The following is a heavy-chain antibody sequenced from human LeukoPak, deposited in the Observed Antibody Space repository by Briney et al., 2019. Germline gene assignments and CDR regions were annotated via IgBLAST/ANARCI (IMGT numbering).Heavy chain of an antibody. CDR3: AREGALDGVVVVAATHFDY. D-gene: IGHD2-15*01. CDR2: INPNSGGT. J-gene: IGHJ4*02. Sequence: GASVKVSCKASGYTFTSYGISWVRQAPGQGLEWMGWINPNSGGTNYAQKFQGRVTMTRDTSISTAYMELSRLRSDDTAVYYCAREGALDGVVVVAATHFDYWGQGTLVTVSS. V-gene: IGHV1-2*02. CDR1: GYTFTSYG.